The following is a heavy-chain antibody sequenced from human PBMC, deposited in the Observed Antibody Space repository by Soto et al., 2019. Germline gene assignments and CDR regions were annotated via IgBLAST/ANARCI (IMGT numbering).Heavy chain of an antibody. CDR2: IYSGGYT. D-gene: IGHD3-10*01. J-gene: IGHJ4*02. CDR1: GFTVSNNY. CDR3: AAQPGGGGY. V-gene: IGHV3-53*01. Sequence: EVQLVESGGGLIQPGGSLRLSCAVSGFTVSNNYMSWVRQAPGKGLEGVSVIYSGGYTAYGDSVKGRFTISRDNSKKTLYLQKKSLRAGGPAVFFWAAQPGGGGYWGQGTLVTVSS.